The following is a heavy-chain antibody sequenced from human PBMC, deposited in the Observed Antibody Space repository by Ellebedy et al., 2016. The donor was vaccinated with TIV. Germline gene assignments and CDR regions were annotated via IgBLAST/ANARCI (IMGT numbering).Heavy chain of an antibody. Sequence: GESLKISFAASGFTFSRYGIHWVRQAPGKGLEWGAVIRYDGSNTYYADYGKGRFTISRDNSKNTLYLQMNSLRAEDTAVYYCARHAVGEGATLEYWGQGTLVTDSS. V-gene: IGHV3-33*01. CDR2: IRYDGSNT. CDR1: GFTFSRYG. CDR3: ARHAVGEGATLEY. D-gene: IGHD1-26*01. J-gene: IGHJ4*02.